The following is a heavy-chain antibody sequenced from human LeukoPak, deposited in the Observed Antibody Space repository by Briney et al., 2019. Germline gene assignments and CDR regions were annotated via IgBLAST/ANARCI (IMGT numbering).Heavy chain of an antibody. D-gene: IGHD3-3*01. J-gene: IGHJ4*02. Sequence: SETLSLACTVSGGSIISYYWSWIRQPAGKGLEWIGRIYTSGSTNYNPSLKSRVTMSIDTSKNQFSLKLTSVPAADTAVYYCAGVSRFLEWPDYWGQGTLVTVSS. CDR1: GGSIISYY. V-gene: IGHV4-4*07. CDR2: IYTSGST. CDR3: AGVSRFLEWPDY.